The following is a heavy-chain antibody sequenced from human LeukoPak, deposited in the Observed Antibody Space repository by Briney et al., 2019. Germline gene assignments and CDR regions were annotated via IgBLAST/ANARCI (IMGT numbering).Heavy chain of an antibody. CDR3: ATSRYCTSGGRYGSGY. J-gene: IGHJ4*02. Sequence: GGSLRLSCAASEFTFSSYSMKWVRQAPGKGLEWVSSISSSSSYIYYADSVKGRFTISRDNAKNSLYLQMNSLRAEDTAVYYCATSRYCTSGGRYGSGYWGQGILVTVSS. V-gene: IGHV3-21*01. CDR2: ISSSSSYI. D-gene: IGHD2-8*01. CDR1: EFTFSSYS.